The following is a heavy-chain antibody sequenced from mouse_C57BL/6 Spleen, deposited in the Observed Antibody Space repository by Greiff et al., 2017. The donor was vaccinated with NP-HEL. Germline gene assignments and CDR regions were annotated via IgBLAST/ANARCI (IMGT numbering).Heavy chain of an antibody. CDR3: ARASMFTTDY. CDR2: IHPNSGGT. Sequence: VQLQQPGAELVKPGASVKLSCKASGYTFTSYWMHWVKQRPGQGLEWIGMIHPNSGGTNYNEKFKSKATLTVDKSSSTAYMQLSSLTSEDSAVYYCARASMFTTDYWGQGTLVTVSA. CDR1: GYTFTSYW. D-gene: IGHD2-2*01. J-gene: IGHJ3*01. V-gene: IGHV1-64*01.